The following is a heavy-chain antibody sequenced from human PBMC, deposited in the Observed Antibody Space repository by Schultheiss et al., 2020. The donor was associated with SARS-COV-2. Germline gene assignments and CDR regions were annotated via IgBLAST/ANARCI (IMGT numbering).Heavy chain of an antibody. J-gene: IGHJ5*01. V-gene: IGHV5-51*01. CDR1: GYSFSSFR. CDR3: ARHIPIWSHCNIDVCGWFDS. CDR2: IYPADSDT. Sequence: GESLKISCKGSGYSFSSFRIGWVRQMPGKGLEWMGIIYPADSDTRYSPSFQGQVTISVDKSINTAYLEWSSLKASDTAIYYCARHIPIWSHCNIDVCGWFDSWGQGTLVTVSS. D-gene: IGHD2/OR15-2a*01.